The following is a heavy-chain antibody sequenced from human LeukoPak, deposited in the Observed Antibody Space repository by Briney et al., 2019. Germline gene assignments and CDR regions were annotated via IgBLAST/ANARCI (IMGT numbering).Heavy chain of an antibody. CDR3: ARDTRRFDP. CDR2: IYYSGST. Sequence: SETLSLTCAVYGGSFSGYYWSWIRQPPGKGLEWIGYIYYSGSTNYNPSLKSRVTISVDTSKNQFSLKLSSVTAADTAVYYCARDTRRFDPWGQGTLVTVSS. J-gene: IGHJ5*02. CDR1: GGSFSGYY. V-gene: IGHV4-59*01.